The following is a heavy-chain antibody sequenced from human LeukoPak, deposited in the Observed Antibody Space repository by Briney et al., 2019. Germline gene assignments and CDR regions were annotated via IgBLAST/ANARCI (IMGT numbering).Heavy chain of an antibody. D-gene: IGHD3-22*01. J-gene: IGHJ4*02. V-gene: IGHV3-21*04. CDR3: ARRAGDYSHPYDY. CDR1: GFTFSSYS. CDR2: ISSSSSYI. Sequence: GGSLRLSCPASGFTFSSYSMNWVRQAPGKGLEWVSSISSSSSYIYYADSVKGRFTISRDNAKNSLYLQMNSLRAEDTAVYYCARRAGDYSHPYDYWGQGTLVTVSS.